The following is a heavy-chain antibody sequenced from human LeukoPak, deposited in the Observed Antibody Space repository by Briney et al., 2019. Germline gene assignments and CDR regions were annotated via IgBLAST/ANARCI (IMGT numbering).Heavy chain of an antibody. CDR3: AGVVAATHMDH. J-gene: IGHJ4*02. Sequence: GGSLRLSCAASGFTFSSYSMNWVRQAPGKGLEGVSYISSSSSTIYYADSVKGRFTISRDNAKNSLYLQMNSLRAEDTAVYYCAGVVAATHMDHWGQGTLVTVSS. CDR1: GFTFSSYS. CDR2: ISSSSSTI. V-gene: IGHV3-48*01. D-gene: IGHD2-15*01.